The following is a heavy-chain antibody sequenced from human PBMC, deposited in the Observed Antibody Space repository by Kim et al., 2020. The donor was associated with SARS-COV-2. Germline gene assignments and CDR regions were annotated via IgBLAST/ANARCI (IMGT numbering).Heavy chain of an antibody. Sequence: DSVKGRFTISRDKAKNSLYLQMNSLRAEDTAVYYCARDGVDSSHYYYMDVWGKGTTVTVSS. V-gene: IGHV3-7*01. J-gene: IGHJ6*03. D-gene: IGHD2-8*01. CDR3: ARDGVDSSHYYYMDV.